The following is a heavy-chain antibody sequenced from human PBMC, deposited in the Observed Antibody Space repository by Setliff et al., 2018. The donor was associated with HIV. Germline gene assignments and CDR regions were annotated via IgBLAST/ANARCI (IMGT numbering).Heavy chain of an antibody. D-gene: IGHD6-13*01. CDR3: ARDRIEVIAETPHDVFDI. Sequence: SETLSLTCTVSGGSINSFYWNWVRQSAGRGLEWIGRVHSSATSNYNPSLKGRVAMSVDTAKNQFSLKLTSVSAADTAVYFCARDRIEVIAETPHDVFDIWGRGTMVTVSS. V-gene: IGHV4-4*07. CDR1: GGSINSFY. CDR2: VHSSATS. J-gene: IGHJ3*02.